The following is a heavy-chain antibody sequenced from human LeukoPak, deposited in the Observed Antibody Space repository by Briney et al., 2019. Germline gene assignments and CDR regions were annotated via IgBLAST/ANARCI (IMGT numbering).Heavy chain of an antibody. J-gene: IGHJ5*02. CDR1: GFTFSTHG. V-gene: IGHV3-33*01. CDR3: ARDRSLVDGDYGVWFDA. D-gene: IGHD4-17*01. Sequence: PGRSLRLSCVVSGFTFSTHGFHWVRQAPGKGLEWVSVIWHDGGRKEYADSVRGRFTISRDNSNLYLQMNRLTAEDTAVYYCARDRSLVDGDYGVWFDAWGQGSLVTVSS. CDR2: IWHDGGRK.